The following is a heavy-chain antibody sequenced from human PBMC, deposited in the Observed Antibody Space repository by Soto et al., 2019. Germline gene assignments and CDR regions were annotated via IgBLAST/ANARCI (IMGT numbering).Heavy chain of an antibody. CDR2: ISSSSSYI. V-gene: IGHV3-21*01. J-gene: IGHJ6*02. Sequence: GGSLRLSCAASGFTFSSYSMNWVRQAPGKGLEWVSSISSSSSYIYYADSVKGRFTISRDNAKNSLYLQMNSLRAEDTAVYYCARQEVVVAAKYYYYYGMDVWGQGTTVTVSS. D-gene: IGHD2-15*01. CDR1: GFTFSSYS. CDR3: ARQEVVVAAKYYYYYGMDV.